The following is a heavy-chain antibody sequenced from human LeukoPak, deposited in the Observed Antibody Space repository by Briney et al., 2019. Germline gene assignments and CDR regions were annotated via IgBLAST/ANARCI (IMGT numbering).Heavy chain of an antibody. CDR3: ARSPMVRGVIAGYYMDV. V-gene: IGHV4-38-2*02. D-gene: IGHD3-10*01. CDR1: GYSISSGYY. J-gene: IGHJ6*03. Sequence: PSETLSLTCTVSGYSISSGYYWGWIRQPPGKGLEWIGSIYHSGRSFYNPSLKSRVTISVDTSKNQFSLKLTSVTAADTAVYYCARSPMVRGVIAGYYMDVWGKGTTVTISS. CDR2: IYHSGRS.